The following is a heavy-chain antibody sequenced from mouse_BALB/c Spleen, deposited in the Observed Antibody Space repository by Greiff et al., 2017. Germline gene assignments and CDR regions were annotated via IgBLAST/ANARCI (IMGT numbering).Heavy chain of an antibody. CDR3: ARSRGNYYAMDY. J-gene: IGHJ4*01. CDR2: INPNNGGT. Sequence: EVHLVESGPELVKPGASVKIPCKASGYTFTDYNMDWVKQSHGKSLEWIGDINPNNGGTIYNQKFKGKATLTVDKSSSTAYMELRSLTSEDTAVYYCARSRGNYYAMDYWGQGTSVTVSS. D-gene: IGHD2-1*01. V-gene: IGHV1-18*01. CDR1: GYTFTDYN.